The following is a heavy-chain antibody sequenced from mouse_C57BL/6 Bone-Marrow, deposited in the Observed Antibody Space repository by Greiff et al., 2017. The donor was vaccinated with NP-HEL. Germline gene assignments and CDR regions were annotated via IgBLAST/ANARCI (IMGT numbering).Heavy chain of an antibody. CDR2: IHPNSGST. Sequence: QVHVKQPGAELVKPGASVKLSCKASGYTFTSYWMHWVKQRPGQGLEWIGMIHPNSGSTNYNEKFKSKATLTVDKSSSTAYMQLSRLTSEDSAVYYCARGDDGSSYNYWGQGTTLTVSS. V-gene: IGHV1-64*01. CDR1: GYTFTSYW. J-gene: IGHJ2*01. D-gene: IGHD1-1*01. CDR3: ARGDDGSSYNY.